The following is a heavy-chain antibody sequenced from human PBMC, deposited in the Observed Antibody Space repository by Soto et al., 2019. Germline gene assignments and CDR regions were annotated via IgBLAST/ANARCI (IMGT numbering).Heavy chain of an antibody. CDR3: ARVNFGVGGDYIDG. V-gene: IGHV3-11*01. CDR2: IRSSGSTI. J-gene: IGHJ6*03. CDR1: GFTFRHYY. Sequence: QVQLVESGGGLVKPGGSLRLSCAASGFTFRHYYMSWIRQAPGKWLEWVSYIRSSGSTIDYADSVKGRFTISRDNAKNSLYLQMNSLRAEDTAVYYFARVNFGVGGDYIDGWGKGTTVTVS. D-gene: IGHD3-10*01.